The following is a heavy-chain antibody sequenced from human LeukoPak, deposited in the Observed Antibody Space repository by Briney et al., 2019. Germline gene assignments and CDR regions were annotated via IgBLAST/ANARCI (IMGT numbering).Heavy chain of an antibody. CDR2: ISWNSGSI. Sequence: GGSLRLSCAASGFTFDDYAMHWVRQAPGKGLEWVSGISWNSGSIGYADSVKGRFTISRDNAKNSLYLQMNSLRAEDTALYYCAKGDCSGGSCYSIPPAPTPFDYWGRGTLVTVSS. J-gene: IGHJ4*02. CDR3: AKGDCSGGSCYSIPPAPTPFDY. D-gene: IGHD2-15*01. V-gene: IGHV3-9*01. CDR1: GFTFDDYA.